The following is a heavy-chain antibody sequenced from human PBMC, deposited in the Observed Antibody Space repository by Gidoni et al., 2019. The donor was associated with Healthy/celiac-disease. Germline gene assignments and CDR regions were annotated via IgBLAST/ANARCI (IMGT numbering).Heavy chain of an antibody. CDR3: ATDLWGRTSAIYPQGYFDY. V-gene: IGHV1-24*01. CDR1: GYTLPDLS. J-gene: IGHJ4*02. D-gene: IGHD2-2*01. CDR2: FDPEDGET. Sequence: QVQLVQSGAEVKKPGASVKVSCKVSGYTLPDLSMHWVRHAPGKGLEWMGGFDPEDGETIYAQKFQGRVTMTEDTSTDTAYMELNSLRSEDTAVYYCATDLWGRTSAIYPQGYFDYWGQGTLVTVSS.